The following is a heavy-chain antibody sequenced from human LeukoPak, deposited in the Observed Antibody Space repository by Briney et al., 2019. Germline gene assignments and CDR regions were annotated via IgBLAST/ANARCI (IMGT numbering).Heavy chain of an antibody. CDR3: ARGLCSSTSCYLSWFDP. D-gene: IGHD2-2*01. CDR1: GGTFSSYA. J-gene: IGHJ5*02. V-gene: IGHV1-69*06. CDR2: IIPIFGTA. Sequence: ASVKVSCKASGGTFSSYAISWVRQAPGQGLEWMGGIIPIFGTANYAQKFQGRVTITADKSTSTAYMELSSLRSEDTAVYYCARGLCSSTSCYLSWFDPWGQGTLVTVSS.